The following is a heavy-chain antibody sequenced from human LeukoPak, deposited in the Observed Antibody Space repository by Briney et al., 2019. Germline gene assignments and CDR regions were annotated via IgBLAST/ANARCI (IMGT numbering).Heavy chain of an antibody. CDR2: IYNSGST. CDR1: GGSISSYY. CDR3: AAMVRGDNFDY. J-gene: IGHJ4*02. D-gene: IGHD3-10*01. V-gene: IGHV4-59*01. Sequence: SETLSLTCTVSGGSISSYYWSWIRQPPGKGLEWIGYIYNSGSTSYTPSLKSRVTISVDTSKKQFFLKLTSVTAADTAVYYCAAMVRGDNFDYWGQGTLVTVSS.